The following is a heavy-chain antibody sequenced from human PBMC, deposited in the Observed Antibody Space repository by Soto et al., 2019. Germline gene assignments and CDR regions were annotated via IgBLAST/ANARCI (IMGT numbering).Heavy chain of an antibody. CDR3: ARELNTDPSAYYSFAY. J-gene: IGHJ4*02. Sequence: ASVKVSCKTSGYTFTAYGLAWLRQAPGQRPEWMGWVSTNNADTNYAQKFQGRVTMTTETSTRTTYMELRSLRSDDTAVYYCARELNTDPSAYYSFAYWGQGTLVTVSS. CDR2: VSTNNADT. CDR1: GYTFTAYG. D-gene: IGHD3-22*01. V-gene: IGHV1-18*01.